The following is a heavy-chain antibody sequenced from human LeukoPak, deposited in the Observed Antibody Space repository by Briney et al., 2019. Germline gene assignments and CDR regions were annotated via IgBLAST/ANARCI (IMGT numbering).Heavy chain of an antibody. CDR1: GFTFSSYS. D-gene: IGHD6-19*01. Sequence: GGSLRLSCAASGFTFSSYSMNWVRQAPGKGLEWVSSISSSSSYIYYADSVKGRFTISRDNAKNSLYLQMNSLTAEDTAVYYCARAASGYSSGWYGYFQHWGQGTLVTVSS. V-gene: IGHV3-21*01. CDR2: ISSSSSYI. J-gene: IGHJ1*01. CDR3: ARAASGYSSGWYGYFQH.